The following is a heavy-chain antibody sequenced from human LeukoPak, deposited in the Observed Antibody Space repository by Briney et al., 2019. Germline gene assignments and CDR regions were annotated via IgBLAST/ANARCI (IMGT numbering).Heavy chain of an antibody. V-gene: IGHV1-2*02. J-gene: IGHJ4*02. CDR2: INPNSGGT. CDR3: ARPYNSGWYYFDY. Sequence: ASVKVSCKASGYTFTGYYMHWVRQAPGQGLEWMGWINPNSGGTNYAQKFQGRVTMTRDTSISTAYMELSRLRSDDTAVYYCARPYNSGWYYFDYWGQGTLVTVSS. CDR1: GYTFTGYY. D-gene: IGHD6-19*01.